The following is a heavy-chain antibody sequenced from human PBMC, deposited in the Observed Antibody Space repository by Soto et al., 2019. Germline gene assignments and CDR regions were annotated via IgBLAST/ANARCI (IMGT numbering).Heavy chain of an antibody. CDR1: GFTFSSYS. Sequence: GGSLRLSCAASGFTFSSYSMNWVRQAPGKGLEWVSSISSSSSYIYYADSVKGRFTISRDNAKNSLYLQMNSLRAEDTAVYYCARDPETCSSTSCYATVPDYWGQGTLVTVSS. CDR3: ARDPETCSSTSCYATVPDY. J-gene: IGHJ4*02. CDR2: ISSSSSYI. V-gene: IGHV3-21*01. D-gene: IGHD2-2*01.